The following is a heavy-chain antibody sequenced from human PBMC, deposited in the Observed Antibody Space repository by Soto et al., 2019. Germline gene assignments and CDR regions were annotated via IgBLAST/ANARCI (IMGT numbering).Heavy chain of an antibody. CDR3: ARRYYDILNGYFYFDY. D-gene: IGHD3-9*01. J-gene: IGHJ4*02. CDR1: DGSISSHY. V-gene: IGHV4-59*11. CDR2: IYYSGSV. Sequence: SETLSLTCTVSDGSISSHYWSWIRQPPGKGLEWIGYIYYSGSVNYNPSVKSRVTISVDTSKNQFSLKLTSVTAADTAVYYCARRYYDILNGYFYFDYWGQGTLVTVSS.